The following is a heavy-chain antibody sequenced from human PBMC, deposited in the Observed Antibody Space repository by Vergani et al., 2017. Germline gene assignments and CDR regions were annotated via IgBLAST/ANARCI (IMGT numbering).Heavy chain of an antibody. Sequence: QVQLQQWGAGLLKPSETLSLTCAVYGGSFSGYYWSWIRQPPGKGLEWIGEINHSGSTNYNPSLKSRVTISVDTSKNQFSLKLSSVTAADTAVYYCARGPYSSSWYYFDYWGQGTVVTVSS. CDR2: INHSGST. CDR3: ARGPYSSSWYYFDY. CDR1: GGSFSGYY. D-gene: IGHD6-13*01. V-gene: IGHV4-34*01. J-gene: IGHJ4*02.